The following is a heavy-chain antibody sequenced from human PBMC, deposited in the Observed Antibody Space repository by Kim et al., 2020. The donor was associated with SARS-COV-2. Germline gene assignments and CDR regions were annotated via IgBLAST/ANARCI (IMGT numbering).Heavy chain of an antibody. CDR1: GGSFSGYY. V-gene: IGHV4-34*01. CDR2: INHIGTT. CDR3: ARGIFSQWLGYWYFDL. J-gene: IGHJ2*01. D-gene: IGHD6-19*01. Sequence: SETLSLTCAVSGGSFSGYYWSWIRQSPEKGLEWVAEINHIGTTNYSPSLNSRVTISVDSSNNQFSLKLSSVTAADTAVYYCARGIFSQWLGYWYFDLWGR.